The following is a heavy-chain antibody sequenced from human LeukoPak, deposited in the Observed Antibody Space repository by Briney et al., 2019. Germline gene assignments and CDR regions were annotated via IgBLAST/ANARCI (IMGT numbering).Heavy chain of an antibody. CDR1: GGAFSSYT. CDR3: ARDLYYGILTGYYSHYYYYMDV. D-gene: IGHD3-9*01. V-gene: IGHV1-69*04. CDR2: IIPILGIA. Sequence: SVKVSCKASGGAFSSYTISWVRQAPGQGLEWMGRIIPILGIANYAQKFQGRVTITADKSTSTAYMELSSLRSEDTAVYYCARDLYYGILTGYYSHYYYYMDVWGKGTTATVSS. J-gene: IGHJ6*03.